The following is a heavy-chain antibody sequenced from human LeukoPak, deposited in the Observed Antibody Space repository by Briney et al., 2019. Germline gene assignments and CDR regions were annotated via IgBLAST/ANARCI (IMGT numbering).Heavy chain of an antibody. Sequence: GGSLRLSCAASGFTFSSNAMSWVRKVPGKGLECLSAISGNGGSTYYADSVMGRFTISRDNSKNTLYLQMNSLRAEDTAVYYCAKRSSGYSFDYWGQGTLVTVSS. V-gene: IGHV3-23*01. D-gene: IGHD3-22*01. CDR3: AKRSSGYSFDY. CDR1: GFTFSSNA. CDR2: ISGNGGST. J-gene: IGHJ4*02.